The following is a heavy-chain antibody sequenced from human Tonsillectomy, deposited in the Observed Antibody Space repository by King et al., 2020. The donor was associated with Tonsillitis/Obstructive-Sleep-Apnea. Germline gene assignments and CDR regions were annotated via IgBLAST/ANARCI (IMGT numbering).Heavy chain of an antibody. Sequence: QLQESGPGLVKPSETLSLTCTVSGGSISSYYWSWIRQPPGKGLEWIGYIYYNVSTNYNPSLKSRVTISVDTSKNQFSLKLSSVTAADTAGYYCARPYYDILTGYLDDAFDIWGQGTMVTVSS. V-gene: IGHV4-59*08. CDR2: IYYNVST. J-gene: IGHJ3*02. D-gene: IGHD3-9*01. CDR1: GGSISSYY. CDR3: ARPYYDILTGYLDDAFDI.